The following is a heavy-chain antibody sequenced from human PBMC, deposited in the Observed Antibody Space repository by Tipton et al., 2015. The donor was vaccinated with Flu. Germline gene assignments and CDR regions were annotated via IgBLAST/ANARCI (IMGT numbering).Heavy chain of an antibody. CDR3: ARPRSVVAGSGNAFDI. CDR1: GGSFSGYY. V-gene: IGHV4-34*01. CDR2: INHSGST. J-gene: IGHJ3*02. Sequence: TLSLTCAVYGGSFSGYYWSWIRQPPGKGLEWIGEINHSGSTNYNPSLKSRVTISVDTSKNQFSLKLSSVTAADTAVYYCARPRSVVAGSGNAFDIWGQGTMVTVSS. D-gene: IGHD2-15*01.